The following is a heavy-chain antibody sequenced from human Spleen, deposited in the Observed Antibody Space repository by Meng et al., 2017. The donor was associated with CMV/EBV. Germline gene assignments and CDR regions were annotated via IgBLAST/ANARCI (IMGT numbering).Heavy chain of an antibody. J-gene: IGHJ4*02. CDR3: ARDSSGWWGQFDY. V-gene: IGHV3-21*01. Sequence: GGSLRLSCAASGFTVSSNYMNWVRQAPGKGLEWVSSISSTGSFIYYADSVRGRFTISRDNAKNSLYLQMNSLRAEDTAVYYCARDSSGWWGQFDYWGQGISVTVSS. CDR1: GFTVSSNY. CDR2: ISSTGSFI. D-gene: IGHD6-19*01.